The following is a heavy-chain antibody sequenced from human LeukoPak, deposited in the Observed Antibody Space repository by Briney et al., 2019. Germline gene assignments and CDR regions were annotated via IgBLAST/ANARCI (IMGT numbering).Heavy chain of an antibody. V-gene: IGHV4-31*03. J-gene: IGHJ4*02. CDR3: ARKGGSSGYSDY. CDR1: GGSISGSSYY. CDR2: IYYSGST. Sequence: SETLSLTCTVSGGSISGSSYYWSWIRQHPGKGLEWIGYIYYSGSTYYNPSLKSRVTISIDTSKNQFSLKLSSVTAADTAVYYCARKGGSSGYSDYWGQGTLVTVSS. D-gene: IGHD3-22*01.